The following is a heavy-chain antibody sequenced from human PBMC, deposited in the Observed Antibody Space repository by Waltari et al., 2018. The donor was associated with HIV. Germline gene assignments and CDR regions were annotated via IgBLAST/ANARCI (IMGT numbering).Heavy chain of an antibody. CDR2: IKYDGSEQ. CDR1: GFPFSSYW. V-gene: IGHV3-7*01. Sequence: EVQLVESGGGLVQPGGSLRLSCAASGFPFSSYWMCWVRQAPGKGLEWLANIKYDGSEQYYVVSVKGRFTVSRDNAKNSLFLQMSSLRAEDTAIYYCARDETVATKDALDIWGQGTLVTVSS. J-gene: IGHJ3*02. D-gene: IGHD4-17*01. CDR3: ARDETVATKDALDI.